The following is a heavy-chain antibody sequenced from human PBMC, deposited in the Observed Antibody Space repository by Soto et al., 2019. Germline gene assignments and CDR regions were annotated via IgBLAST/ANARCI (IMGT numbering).Heavy chain of an antibody. J-gene: IGHJ3*02. CDR1: GGSFSGYY. D-gene: IGHD2-2*01. CDR3: ARVGPIVVVPAAMRDAFDI. Sequence: QVQLQQWGAGLLKPSETLSLTCAVYGGSFSGYYWSWIRQPPGKGLGWIGEINHSGSTNYNPSLNGRVTISVDTTKNQYSLKLSSVTAADTAVYYCARVGPIVVVPAAMRDAFDIWGQGTMVTVSS. V-gene: IGHV4-34*01. CDR2: INHSGST.